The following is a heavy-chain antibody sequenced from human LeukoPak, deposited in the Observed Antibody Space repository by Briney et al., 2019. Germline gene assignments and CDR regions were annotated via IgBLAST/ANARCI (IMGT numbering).Heavy chain of an antibody. Sequence: QSGGSLRLSCAASGFTFSSYAMSWVRQAPGKGLEWVSAISGSGGSTYYADSVKGRFTISRDNSKNTLYLQMNSLRAEDTAVYYCAKFDGVHLWSPSYYYYMDVWGKGTTVTVSS. V-gene: IGHV3-23*01. CDR1: GFTFSSYA. J-gene: IGHJ6*03. D-gene: IGHD5-18*01. CDR3: AKFDGVHLWSPSYYYYMDV. CDR2: ISGSGGST.